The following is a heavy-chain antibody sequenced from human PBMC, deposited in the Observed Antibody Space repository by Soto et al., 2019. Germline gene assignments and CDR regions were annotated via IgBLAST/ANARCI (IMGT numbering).Heavy chain of an antibody. CDR3: AREGGSYDSGGYLIRGAFDI. Sequence: SETLSLTCSVSGDSISRIDYYWTWIRQHPEKGLEWIGNIYFRGNNYYSPSLESRLTISVDTSKNQFSLKLTSVTAADTAVYYCAREGGSYDSGGYLIRGAFDIWGQGTMVTVSS. CDR1: GDSISRIDYY. J-gene: IGHJ3*02. CDR2: IYFRGNN. D-gene: IGHD3-22*01. V-gene: IGHV4-31*03.